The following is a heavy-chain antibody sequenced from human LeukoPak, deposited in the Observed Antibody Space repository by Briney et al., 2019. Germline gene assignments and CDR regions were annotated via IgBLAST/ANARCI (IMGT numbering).Heavy chain of an antibody. CDR2: IYYSGST. CDR1: GGSISSGGYY. Sequence: PSETLSLTCTVSGGSISSGGYYWSWIRQHPGKGLEWIGYIYYSGSTYYNPSLKSRVTISVDTSKNQFSLKLSSVTAADTAVYYCARQSDIVVTHAPGGFDPWGQGTLVTVSS. V-gene: IGHV4-31*03. CDR3: ARQSDIVVTHAPGGFDP. D-gene: IGHD2-2*01. J-gene: IGHJ5*02.